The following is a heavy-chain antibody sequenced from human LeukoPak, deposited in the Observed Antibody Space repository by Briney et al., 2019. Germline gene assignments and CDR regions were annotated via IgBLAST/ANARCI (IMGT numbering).Heavy chain of an antibody. CDR2: IKSKTDGGTT. D-gene: IGHD4-17*01. J-gene: IGHJ4*02. Sequence: GGSLRLSCAASGFTFSNAWMSWVRQAPGKGLEWVGHIKSKTDGGTTDYAAPVKGRFTISRDDSKNTLYLQMNSLKTEDTAVYYCTTEYGDYGDYWGQGTLVTVSS. CDR1: GFTFSNAW. V-gene: IGHV3-15*01. CDR3: TTEYGDYGDY.